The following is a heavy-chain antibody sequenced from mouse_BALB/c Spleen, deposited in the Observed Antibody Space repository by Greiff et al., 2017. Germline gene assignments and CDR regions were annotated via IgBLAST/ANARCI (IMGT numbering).Heavy chain of an antibody. CDR3: TNRYDGDYYAMDY. J-gene: IGHJ4*01. CDR2: IYPGNSDT. Sequence: EVMLVESGTVLARPGASVKMSCKASGYSFTSYWMHWVKQRPGQGLEWIGAIYPGNSDTSYNQKFKGKAKLTAVTSASTAYMELSSLTNEDSAVYYCTNRYDGDYYAMDYWGQGTSVTVSS. CDR1: GYSFTSYW. D-gene: IGHD2-14*01. V-gene: IGHV1-5*01.